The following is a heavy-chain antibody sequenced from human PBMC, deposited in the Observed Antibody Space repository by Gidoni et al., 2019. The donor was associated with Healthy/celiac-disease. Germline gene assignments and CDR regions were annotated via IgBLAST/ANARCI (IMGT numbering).Heavy chain of an antibody. CDR1: GFTFSSYG. J-gene: IGHJ4*02. Sequence: QVQLVESGGGVVQPGRSLRLSCAASGFTFSSYGMHWVRQAPGTGLEWVAVISYDGSNKYYADSVKGRFTISRDNSKNTLYLQMNSLRAEDTAVYYCAKDTVTTPYYFDYWGQGTLVTVSS. CDR2: ISYDGSNK. D-gene: IGHD4-17*01. CDR3: AKDTVTTPYYFDY. V-gene: IGHV3-30*18.